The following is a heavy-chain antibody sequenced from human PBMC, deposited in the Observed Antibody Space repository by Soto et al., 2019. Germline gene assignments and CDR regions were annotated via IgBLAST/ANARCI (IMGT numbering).Heavy chain of an antibody. V-gene: IGHV3-30-3*01. CDR3: ARDQGRSITCQLNY. D-gene: IGHD2-2*01. J-gene: IGHJ4*02. CDR1: GFTFSTYA. Sequence: GGSLRLSCAVSGFTFSTYAMHWVRQAPGKGLEWVAVISYDGSNTYYADSVKGRFTISRDNMLYLQMNSLRAEDTAVYYCARDQGRSITCQLNYWGQGTLVTVSS. CDR2: ISYDGSNT.